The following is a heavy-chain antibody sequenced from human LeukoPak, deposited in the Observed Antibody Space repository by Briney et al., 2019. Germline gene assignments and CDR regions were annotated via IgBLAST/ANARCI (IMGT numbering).Heavy chain of an antibody. V-gene: IGHV3-23*01. CDR2: ISNSGDTT. Sequence: GSLRLSCAASGFTFSNDGMNWVRQAPGKGLEWVSSISNSGDTTFYADSVKGRFTISRDNSKNTLYVQMNSLRAEDTAVYYCAKAPGIAAAGTYFSHFDYWGQGTLVTVSS. D-gene: IGHD6-13*01. CDR1: GFTFSNDG. CDR3: AKAPGIAAAGTYFSHFDY. J-gene: IGHJ4*02.